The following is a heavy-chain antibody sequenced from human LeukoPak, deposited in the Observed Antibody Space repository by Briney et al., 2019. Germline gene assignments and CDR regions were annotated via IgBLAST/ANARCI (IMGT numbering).Heavy chain of an antibody. D-gene: IGHD3-3*01. J-gene: IGHJ3*02. V-gene: IGHV4-59*11. CDR2: IYYRGTT. Sequence: PSETLSLTCSVSGSSISPHHWTWIRQAPGEGLEWMGYIYYRGTTNYSPSLKNRLTMSVDTSKNQISLKLTSVTAAGTAVYYCARIQPSCPGLGFCSFDIWGQGTLATVSS. CDR1: GSSISPHH. CDR3: ARIQPSCPGLGFCSFDI.